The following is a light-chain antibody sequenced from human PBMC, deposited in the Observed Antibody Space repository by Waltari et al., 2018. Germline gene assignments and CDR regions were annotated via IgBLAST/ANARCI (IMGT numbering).Light chain of an antibody. CDR2: CTS. V-gene: IGKV4-1*01. CDR1: QTVLYAANQNH. Sequence: DIVLTQSPDSLAVSLGEKATINCRSSQTVLYAANQNHLGWYPQQPGQPPKLLIICTSTREPVVPVRFSGSGSGTDFTLTINSLQAEDVAVYFCQQSFGTPVTFGQGTKLEIK. CDR3: QQSFGTPVT. J-gene: IGKJ2*01.